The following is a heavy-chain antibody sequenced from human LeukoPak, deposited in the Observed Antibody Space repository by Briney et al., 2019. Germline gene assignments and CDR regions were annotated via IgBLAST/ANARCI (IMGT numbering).Heavy chain of an antibody. D-gene: IGHD3-10*01. CDR2: INSDGSST. CDR1: GFTFSSYW. Sequence: GGSLRLSCAASGFTFSSYWMHWVRQAPGKGLVWVSRINSDGSSTSYADSVKGRFTISRDNAKNSLYLQMNSLRAEDTAVYYCARRGQDNYYYYMDVWGKGTTVTVSS. J-gene: IGHJ6*03. CDR3: ARRGQDNYYYYMDV. V-gene: IGHV3-74*01.